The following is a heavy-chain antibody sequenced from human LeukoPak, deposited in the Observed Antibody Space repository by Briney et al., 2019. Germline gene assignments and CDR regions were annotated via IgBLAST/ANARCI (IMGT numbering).Heavy chain of an antibody. D-gene: IGHD6-13*01. J-gene: IGHJ6*03. CDR2: ISGEGGRT. CDR1: GFTFDDYA. Sequence: GGSLRLSCAASGFTFDDYAMHWVRQARGKGLEGVSLISGEGGRTYYADSVKGRFTISRDNSKNSLYLQMNSLRTEDTALYYCAKASIGYSSSWYVYSNYYYYMDVWGKGTTVTVSS. V-gene: IGHV3-43*02. CDR3: AKASIGYSSSWYVYSNYYYYMDV.